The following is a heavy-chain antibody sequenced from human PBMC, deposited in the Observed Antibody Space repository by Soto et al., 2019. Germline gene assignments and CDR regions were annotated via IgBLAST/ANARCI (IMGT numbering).Heavy chain of an antibody. Sequence: PGRSLRRSCAASGCNFSSYAMHWVPQTPGKGLEWLAVISYDGGKTYYADSVKGGFTISRDNSQKTLYVEMTSMSAEDTAVYYCAREGQPAAGTTPHNWGQGTLVTVSS. J-gene: IGHJ4*02. CDR3: AREGQPAAGTTPHN. CDR1: GCNFSSYA. V-gene: IGHV3-30*04. CDR2: ISYDGGKT. D-gene: IGHD6-13*01.